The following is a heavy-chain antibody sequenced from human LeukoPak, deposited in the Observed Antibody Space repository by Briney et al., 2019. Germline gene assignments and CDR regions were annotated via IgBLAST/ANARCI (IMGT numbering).Heavy chain of an antibody. V-gene: IGHV3-66*02. CDR1: GFTVTSNY. D-gene: IGHD2-15*01. CDR3: AREFGGSDGFFDC. Sequence: PGGSLRLSCAASGFTVTSNYMSWVRQAPGKGLEWVSVIYSGGVTYYADSVKGRFTISRDNRKNTLFLQMNSLRAEDTAVYYCAREFGGSDGFFDCWGQGTLVTVSS. J-gene: IGHJ4*02. CDR2: IYSGGVT.